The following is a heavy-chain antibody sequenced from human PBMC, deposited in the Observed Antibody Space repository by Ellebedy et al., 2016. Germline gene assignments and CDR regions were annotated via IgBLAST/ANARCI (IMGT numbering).Heavy chain of an antibody. D-gene: IGHD3-3*01. Sequence: SETLSLTXTVSGGSVSSYYWSWFRQPPGQGLEWIGQIYTNGRTNYNPSLKSRLTISVDTSKNQFSLRLTSVTAADTAIYYCARSITIFGVVNWGQGTLVTVPS. V-gene: IGHV4-4*09. CDR2: IYTNGRT. CDR3: ARSITIFGVVN. J-gene: IGHJ4*02. CDR1: GGSVSSYY.